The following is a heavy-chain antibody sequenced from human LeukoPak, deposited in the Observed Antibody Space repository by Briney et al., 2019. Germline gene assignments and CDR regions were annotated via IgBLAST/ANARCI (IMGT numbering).Heavy chain of an antibody. J-gene: IGHJ6*03. Sequence: SSETLSLTCTVSGGSISSNSYYWGWIRQPPGRGLEWIGSMYYSGSTYYNPSLKSRVTISVDTSKNQFSLKLSSVTAADTAVYYCARHRGYYYYYMDVWGKGTTVTISS. V-gene: IGHV4-39*01. CDR1: GGSISSNSYY. CDR2: MYYSGST. CDR3: ARHRGYYYYYMDV.